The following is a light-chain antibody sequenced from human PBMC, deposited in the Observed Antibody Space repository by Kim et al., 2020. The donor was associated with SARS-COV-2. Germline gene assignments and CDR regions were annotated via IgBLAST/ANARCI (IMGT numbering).Light chain of an antibody. CDR1: QSVSSSY. V-gene: IGKV3-20*01. CDR2: GAS. CDR3: QQYGSSLLT. J-gene: IGKJ4*01. Sequence: SPVERATPSARASQSVSSSYLAWYQQKPGQAPRLLIYGASSRATGIPDRFSGSGSGTDFTLTISRLEPEDFAVYYCQQYGSSLLTFGGGTKVDIK.